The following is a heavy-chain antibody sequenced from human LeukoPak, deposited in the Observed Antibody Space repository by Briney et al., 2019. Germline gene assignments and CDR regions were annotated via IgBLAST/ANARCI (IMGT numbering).Heavy chain of an antibody. V-gene: IGHV1-69*05. CDR2: IIPIFGTA. CDR3: LCIAAAGRQNWFDP. CDR1: GGTFSSYA. D-gene: IGHD6-13*01. J-gene: IGHJ5*02. Sequence: GASVKVSCKASGGTFSSYAISWVRQAPGQGLEWMGGIIPIFGTANYARKFQGRVTITTDESTSTAYMELSSLRSEDTAVYYCLCIAAAGRQNWFDPWGQGTLVTVSS.